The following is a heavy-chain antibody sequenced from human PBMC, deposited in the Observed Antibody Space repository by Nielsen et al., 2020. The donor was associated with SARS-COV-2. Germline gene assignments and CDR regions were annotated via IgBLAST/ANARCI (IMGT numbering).Heavy chain of an antibody. D-gene: IGHD3-10*01. CDR3: ARDSIPIGRCYYGMDV. J-gene: IGHJ6*02. V-gene: IGHV1-46*01. Sequence: ASVKVSCKASGYTFTSYYMHWVRQAPGQGLEWMGIINPSGGSTSYAQKFQGRVTMTRDTSTSTVYMELSSLRSEDTAVYYCARDSIPIGRCYYGMDVWGQGTTVTVSS. CDR2: INPSGGST. CDR1: GYTFTSYY.